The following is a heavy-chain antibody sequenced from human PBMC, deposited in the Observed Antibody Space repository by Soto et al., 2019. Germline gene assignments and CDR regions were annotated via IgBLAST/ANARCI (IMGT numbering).Heavy chain of an antibody. J-gene: IGHJ4*02. CDR3: ARARSSTSWLRLQY. D-gene: IGHD2-2*01. CDR1: GYTFTSYA. Sequence: QVQLVQSGAEVKKPGASVKVSCKASGYTFTSYAMHWVRQAPGQRLEWMGWINAGNGKTKYSQKFQGRVTITRDTSASTAYMELSSLRSEDTAVYYCARARSSTSWLRLQYWGQGTLVTVSS. CDR2: INAGNGKT. V-gene: IGHV1-3*01.